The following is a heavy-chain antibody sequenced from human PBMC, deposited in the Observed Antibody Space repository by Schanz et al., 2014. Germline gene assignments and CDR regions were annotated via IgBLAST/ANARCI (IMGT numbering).Heavy chain of an antibody. CDR3: AKHLYQYNYYGMDV. D-gene: IGHD2-2*02. CDR2: ISGSGGST. J-gene: IGHJ6*02. Sequence: EVQLVESGGGLVQPGGSLRLSCAASGYTFSSNAMSWVRQAPGKGLEWVSTISGSGGSTYYADSVKGRFTISRDNSKNPLSLQLTSLRADDTAVYYCAKHLYQYNYYGMDVWGQGTTVTVSS. V-gene: IGHV3-23*04. CDR1: GYTFSSNA.